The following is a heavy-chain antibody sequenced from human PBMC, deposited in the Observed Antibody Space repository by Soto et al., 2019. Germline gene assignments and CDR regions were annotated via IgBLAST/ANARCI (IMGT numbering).Heavy chain of an antibody. CDR3: ANSSYDILTGSNESPYYYYGMDV. Sequence: SVKVSCKASGGTFSSYAISWVRQAPGQGLEWMGGIIPIFGTANYAQKFQGRVTITADESTSTAYMELSSLRSEDTAVYYCANSSYDILTGSNESPYYYYGMDVWGQGTTVTVSS. V-gene: IGHV1-69*13. D-gene: IGHD3-9*01. CDR1: GGTFSSYA. J-gene: IGHJ6*02. CDR2: IIPIFGTA.